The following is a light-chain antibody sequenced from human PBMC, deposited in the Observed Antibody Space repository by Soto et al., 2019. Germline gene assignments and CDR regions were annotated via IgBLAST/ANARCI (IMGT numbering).Light chain of an antibody. CDR2: DND. J-gene: IGLJ2*01. CDR1: ASNVGTQF. Sequence: QSVLTQPPSVSAAPGQRVTISCSGSASNVGTQFVSWYQHRPGAAPKLLIYDNDERPSEIPDRFSGSKSDTSATLTITGVQTGDEADYYCGNWDTGLSAGVFGGGTKLTVL. V-gene: IGLV1-51*01. CDR3: GNWDTGLSAGV.